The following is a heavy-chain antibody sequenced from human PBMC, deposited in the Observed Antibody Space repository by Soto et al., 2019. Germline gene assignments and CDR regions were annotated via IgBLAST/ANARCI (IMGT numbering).Heavy chain of an antibody. CDR2: IYYSGAT. Sequence: KSSETLSLTCTVSGDSMGSGGHYYNWIRLLPGKGLEWIGYIYYSGATHYNPSLRGRVTISIDTSNNQFSLRLISVTAADTALYFCAREKDPEPTAWGYWGQGTQVTVSS. J-gene: IGHJ4*02. CDR3: AREKDPEPTAWGY. D-gene: IGHD7-27*01. CDR1: GDSMGSGGHY. V-gene: IGHV4-31*03.